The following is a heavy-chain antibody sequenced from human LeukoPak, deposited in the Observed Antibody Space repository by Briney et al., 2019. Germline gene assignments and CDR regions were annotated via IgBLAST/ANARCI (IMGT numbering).Heavy chain of an antibody. CDR2: IYSGGST. Sequence: GGSLRLSCAASGFTVSSSYMSWVRQAPGKGLEWVSLIYSGGSTYYAASVKGRFTISRDNSKNTLYIQMNSLRPEDTAVYYCAKGYNYAYEYWGQGTLVTVSS. D-gene: IGHD5-18*01. CDR1: GFTVSSSY. CDR3: AKGYNYAYEY. J-gene: IGHJ4*02. V-gene: IGHV3-53*01.